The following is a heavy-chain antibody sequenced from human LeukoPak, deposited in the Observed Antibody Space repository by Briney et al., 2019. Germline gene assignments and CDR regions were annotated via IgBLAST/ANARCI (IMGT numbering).Heavy chain of an antibody. V-gene: IGHV3-64*03. J-gene: IGHJ4*02. CDR2: ISTNGGTT. Sequence: PGGSLRLSCSVSGFTFSSSAMYWVRQAPGKGLEFVSAISTNGGTTYYGDSVKGRFTISRDNFKNTLYLQMSILRAEDTAVYFCVKGNSVAAALDYWGQGTLVTVSS. CDR3: VKGNSVAAALDY. CDR1: GFTFSSSA. D-gene: IGHD6-13*01.